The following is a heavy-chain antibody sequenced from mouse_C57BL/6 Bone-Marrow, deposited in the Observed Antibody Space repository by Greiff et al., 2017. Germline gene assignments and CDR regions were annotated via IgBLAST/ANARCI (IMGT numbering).Heavy chain of an antibody. V-gene: IGHV5-12*01. CDR1: GFTFSDYY. D-gene: IGHD2-3*01. CDR3: ASRGWLLEEFYYAMDY. Sequence: EVMLVESGGGLVQPGGSLKLSCAASGFTFSDYYMYWVRQTPEKRLEWVAYISNGGGSTYYPDTVKGRFTISRDNAKNTLYLQMSRRKSEDTAMYYCASRGWLLEEFYYAMDYWGQGTSVTVSS. J-gene: IGHJ4*01. CDR2: ISNGGGST.